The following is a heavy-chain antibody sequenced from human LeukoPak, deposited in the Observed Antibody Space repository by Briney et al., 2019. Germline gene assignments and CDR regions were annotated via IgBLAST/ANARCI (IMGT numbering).Heavy chain of an antibody. J-gene: IGHJ6*03. D-gene: IGHD4-23*01. CDR2: IYSSGST. Sequence: SDPLSLICTVSDGSISIGSYYWRWIWRPAGEGLEWIGRIYSSGSTNYSPSLKSRVTISVDTSKNQFSLKLSSVTAADTAVYYCARDYGGNSDRYYYYYIDVWGKGTTVTVSS. CDR3: ARDYGGNSDRYYYYYIDV. CDR1: DGSISIGSYY. V-gene: IGHV4-61*02.